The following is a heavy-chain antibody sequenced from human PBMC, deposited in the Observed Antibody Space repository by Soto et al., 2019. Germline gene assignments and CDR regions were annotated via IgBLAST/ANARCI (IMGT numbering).Heavy chain of an antibody. CDR2: IYYSGST. CDR3: ARKGGATIGEEGWFDP. Sequence: LSLTCTVSGGSISSYYWSWIRQPPGKGLEWIGYIYYSGSTNYNPSLKSRVTISVDTSKNQFSLKLSSVTAADTAVYYCARKGGATIGEEGWFDPWGQGTLVTVSS. V-gene: IGHV4-59*01. CDR1: GGSISSYY. J-gene: IGHJ5*02. D-gene: IGHD5-12*01.